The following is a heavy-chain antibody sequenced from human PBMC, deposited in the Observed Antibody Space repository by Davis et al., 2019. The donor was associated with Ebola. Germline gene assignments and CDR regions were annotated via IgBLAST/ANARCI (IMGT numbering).Heavy chain of an antibody. Sequence: PGGSLRLSCAASGFTFSSYTMNWVRQAPGKGLEWVSTISDCSEHTHYADSVKGRFTISRDDSKNTVFLHMNTLRAEDTAICYCTTRLVNHFDYWGQGTLVTVSS. V-gene: IGHV3-23*01. J-gene: IGHJ4*02. D-gene: IGHD6-19*01. CDR1: GFTFSSYT. CDR2: ISDCSEHT. CDR3: TTRLVNHFDY.